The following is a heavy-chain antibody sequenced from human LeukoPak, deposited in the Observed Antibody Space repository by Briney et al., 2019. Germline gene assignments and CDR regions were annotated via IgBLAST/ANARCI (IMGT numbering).Heavy chain of an antibody. CDR1: GFTFSTYG. D-gene: IGHD6-6*01. CDR3: ARQQAARPRWFDP. V-gene: IGHV3-21*05. J-gene: IGHJ5*02. CDR2: ISSSSSYT. Sequence: PGGSLRLSCAASGFTFSTYGMHWVRQAPGKGLEWVSYISSSSSYTNYADSVKGRFTISRDNAKNSLYLQMNSLRAEDTAVYYCARQQAARPRWFDPWGQGTLVTVSS.